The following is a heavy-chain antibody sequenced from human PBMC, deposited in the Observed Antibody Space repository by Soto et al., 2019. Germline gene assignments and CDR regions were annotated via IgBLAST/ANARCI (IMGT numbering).Heavy chain of an antibody. V-gene: IGHV1-18*04. CDR1: GYTLTNYG. D-gene: IGHD5-12*01. CDR2: VTPYKADT. Sequence: QAQLMQSGAEVKKSGASVRVSCKASGYTLTNYGVTWVRQAPGQGLEWLGRVTPYKADTNSAQNLQDRVTMATDTSTNTAYLELRSLRSDDTAVYFCATDGPSNSGNLYAFDIWGQGTMVTVSA. J-gene: IGHJ3*02. CDR3: ATDGPSNSGNLYAFDI.